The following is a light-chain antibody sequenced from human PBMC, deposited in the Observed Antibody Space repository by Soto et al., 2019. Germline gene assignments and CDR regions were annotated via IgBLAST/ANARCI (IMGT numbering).Light chain of an antibody. V-gene: IGKV1-5*03. Sequence: IQRTHSPSTRPGSVEDRALITCRASQTISSWLAWYQQKPGKAPKLLIYKASTLKSGVPSRFSGSGSGTEFTLTIISLQPDDFATYYCQHYTSYSEAFGQGPKVDI. CDR1: QTISSW. J-gene: IGKJ1*01. CDR2: KAS. CDR3: QHYTSYSEA.